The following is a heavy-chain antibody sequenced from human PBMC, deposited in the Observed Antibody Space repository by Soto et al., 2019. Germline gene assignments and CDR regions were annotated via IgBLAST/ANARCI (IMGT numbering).Heavy chain of an antibody. J-gene: IGHJ3*02. D-gene: IGHD2-15*01. CDR1: GFTFSSYA. Sequence: GGSLRLSCAASGFTFSSYAMSWVRQAPGKGLEWVSAISGSGGSTYYADSVKGRFTISRDNSKNTLYLQMNSLRAEDTAVYYCAKWGRYCSGGSCYYDASFDIWGQGTMVTVSS. V-gene: IGHV3-23*01. CDR3: AKWGRYCSGGSCYYDASFDI. CDR2: ISGSGGST.